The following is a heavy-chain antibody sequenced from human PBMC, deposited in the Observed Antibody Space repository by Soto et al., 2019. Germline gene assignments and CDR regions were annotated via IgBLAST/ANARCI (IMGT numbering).Heavy chain of an antibody. CDR1: GYTFTSYG. CDR2: ISTDNGNT. J-gene: IGHJ4*02. CDR3: ARTGFYYYGSGSPVAVDY. V-gene: IGHV1-18*01. D-gene: IGHD3-10*01. Sequence: ASVKVSCKASGYTFTSYGISWVRQAPGQGLEWMGWISTDNGNTNYAQHLQGRVSMTTDTSTSTAYMELRSLRSDDTAVYYCARTGFYYYGSGSPVAVDYWGQGTLVTVSS.